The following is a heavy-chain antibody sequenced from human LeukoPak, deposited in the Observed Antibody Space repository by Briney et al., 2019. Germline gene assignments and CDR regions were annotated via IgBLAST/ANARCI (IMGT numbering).Heavy chain of an antibody. CDR2: ITSTSHL. V-gene: IGHV3-21*01. Sequence: GGSLRLSCAASGFTFETNTMNWVRQAPGKGLEWFSSITSTSHLYYADSVRGRFTVSRDNAKNSLYLQMNSLRAEDTAVYYCAKDTYYFESIGSPRPVLNVNWGQGTLVTVSS. J-gene: IGHJ4*02. CDR1: GFTFETNT. CDR3: AKDTYYFESIGSPRPVLNVN. D-gene: IGHD3-22*01.